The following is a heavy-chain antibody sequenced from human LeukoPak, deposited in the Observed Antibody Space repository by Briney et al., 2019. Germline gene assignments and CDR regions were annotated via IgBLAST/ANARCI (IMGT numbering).Heavy chain of an antibody. Sequence: SETLSLTCTVSGGSINSSSYYWGWVRQPPGKGLEWLGSFYYVGITDYNPSLKSRVTISVDTSKNQFSLRLSSVTAAYTATYYCARQRWSGKTNFFDYWGQGILVTVSS. D-gene: IGHD3-10*01. V-gene: IGHV4-39*01. CDR1: GGSINSSSYY. CDR2: FYYVGIT. CDR3: ARQRWSGKTNFFDY. J-gene: IGHJ4*02.